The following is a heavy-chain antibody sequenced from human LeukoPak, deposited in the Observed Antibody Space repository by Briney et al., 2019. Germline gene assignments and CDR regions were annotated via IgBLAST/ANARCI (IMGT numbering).Heavy chain of an antibody. Sequence: SETLSLTCAVSGGSISSGGYSWSWIRQPPGKGLEWIGYIYHSGSTNYNPSLKSRVTMSVDTSKNQSSLKLSSVTAADTAVYYCARDSQFSGWYYGYWGQGTLVTVSS. CDR2: IYHSGST. D-gene: IGHD6-19*01. CDR3: ARDSQFSGWYYGY. J-gene: IGHJ4*02. CDR1: GGSISSGGYS. V-gene: IGHV4-30-2*01.